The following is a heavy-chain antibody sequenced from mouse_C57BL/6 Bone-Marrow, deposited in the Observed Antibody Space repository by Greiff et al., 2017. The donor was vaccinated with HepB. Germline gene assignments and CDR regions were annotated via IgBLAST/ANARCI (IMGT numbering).Heavy chain of an antibody. CDR3: VRAPILYYFDY. CDR1: GYTFTSYG. V-gene: IGHV1-81*01. J-gene: IGHJ2*01. Sequence: LVESGAELARPGASVKLSCKASGYTFTSYGISWVKQRTGQGLEWIGEIYPRSGNTYYNEKFKGKATLTADKSSSTAYMELRSLTSEDSAVYFCVRAPILYYFDYWGQGTTLTVSS. CDR2: IYPRSGNT.